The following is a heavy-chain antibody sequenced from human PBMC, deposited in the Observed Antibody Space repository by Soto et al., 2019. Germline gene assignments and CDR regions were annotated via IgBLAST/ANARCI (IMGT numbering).Heavy chain of an antibody. CDR1: GFTFSSYA. CDR3: AKDPPDSYCGGDCYLNAFDI. Sequence: EVQLLESGGGLVQPGGSLRLSCAASGFTFSSYAMSWVRQAPGKGLEWVSAISGSGGSTYYADSVKGRFTVSRDNSKNTLYLQMNSLRAEDTAVYYCAKDPPDSYCGGDCYLNAFDIWGQGTMVTVSS. D-gene: IGHD2-21*02. CDR2: ISGSGGST. J-gene: IGHJ3*02. V-gene: IGHV3-23*01.